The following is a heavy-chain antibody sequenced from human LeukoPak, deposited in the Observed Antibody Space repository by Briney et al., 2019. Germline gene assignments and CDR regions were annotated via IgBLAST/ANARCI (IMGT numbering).Heavy chain of an antibody. J-gene: IGHJ2*01. D-gene: IGHD5-12*01. Sequence: PSQTLSLTCAISGDSVSSDSVAWNWIRQSPSRGLEWLGRTFYRSKWYNDFALSVKSRITINPGTSKNQFSLQLNSMTPEDTAVYYCARWIHSLGYFDLWGRGTLVTVSS. V-gene: IGHV6-1*01. CDR1: GDSVSSDSVA. CDR2: TFYRSKWYN. CDR3: ARWIHSLGYFDL.